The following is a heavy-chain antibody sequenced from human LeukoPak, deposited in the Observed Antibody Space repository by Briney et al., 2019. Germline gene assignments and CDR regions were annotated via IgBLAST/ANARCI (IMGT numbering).Heavy chain of an antibody. CDR2: ISGRGTYT. Sequence: GGSLRLSCAASGFTFSNSGMTWVRQAPGKGLEWVSSISGRGTYTYYADSVKGRFTISRDNSKNTLYLQMNSLRAEDTAVYYCAKDLSFGQTKYYFDYWGQGTLVTVSS. J-gene: IGHJ4*02. CDR3: AKDLSFGQTKYYFDY. V-gene: IGHV3-23*01. D-gene: IGHD3-10*01. CDR1: GFTFSNSG.